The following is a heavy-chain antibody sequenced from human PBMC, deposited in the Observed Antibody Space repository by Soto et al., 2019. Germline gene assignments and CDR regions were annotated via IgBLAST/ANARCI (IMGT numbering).Heavy chain of an antibody. CDR2: ISHEGGTQ. V-gene: IGHV3-30*18. CDR3: AKEVSPKVSRWDDY. J-gene: IGHJ4*02. CDR1: GFTFSDYG. Sequence: QVQLAESGGGVVQPGGSLRLSCAASGFTFSDYGIDWIRQAPGKGLEWVAVISHEGGTQYYADSVRGRFTVSRDNSKNILYLQMDSLRPEDTDVYFCAKEVSPKVSRWDDYWGQGTLVTVSS. D-gene: IGHD1-26*01.